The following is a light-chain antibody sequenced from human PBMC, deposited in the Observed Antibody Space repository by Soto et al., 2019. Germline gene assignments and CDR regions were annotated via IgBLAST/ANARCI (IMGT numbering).Light chain of an antibody. V-gene: IGKV3-11*01. Sequence: EIVLTQSPATLSLSPGERATLSCRASQSVSSYLAWYQQKPGQAPRLLIYGASIRATGIPARFSGSGSGTDFSLTISSLESEDFAVYYCQHRGKWPRTFGQGTKLEIK. J-gene: IGKJ2*01. CDR3: QHRGKWPRT. CDR1: QSVSSY. CDR2: GAS.